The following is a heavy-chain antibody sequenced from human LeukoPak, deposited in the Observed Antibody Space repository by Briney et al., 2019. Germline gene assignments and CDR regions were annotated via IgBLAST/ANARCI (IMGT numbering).Heavy chain of an antibody. Sequence: SETLSLTCTVSGGSISSYYWSWIRQPPGKGLEWMGYIYYSGSTNYNPSLKSRVTISVDTSKNQFSLKLSSVTAADTAVYYCAGTYYDILTGYSPSLAFDIWGQGTMVTVSS. CDR3: AGTYYDILTGYSPSLAFDI. D-gene: IGHD3-9*01. J-gene: IGHJ3*02. V-gene: IGHV4-59*08. CDR1: GGSISSYY. CDR2: IYYSGST.